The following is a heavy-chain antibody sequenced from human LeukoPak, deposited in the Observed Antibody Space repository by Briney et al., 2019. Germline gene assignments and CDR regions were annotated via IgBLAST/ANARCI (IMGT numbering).Heavy chain of an antibody. CDR3: ARTYSSGWNRGHLDY. Sequence: QPGGSLRLSCAASGFTFSSYGMHWVRPAPGKGLEWVAGIWYDGSNKYYAASVKGRFTISRDNSKNTLYLQMNSLRAEDTAVYYCARTYSSGWNRGHLDYWGQGTLVTVSS. D-gene: IGHD6-19*01. CDR2: IWYDGSNK. V-gene: IGHV3-33*01. CDR1: GFTFSSYG. J-gene: IGHJ4*02.